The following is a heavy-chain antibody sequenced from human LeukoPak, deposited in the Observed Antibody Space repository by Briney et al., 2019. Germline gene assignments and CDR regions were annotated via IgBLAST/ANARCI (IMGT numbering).Heavy chain of an antibody. J-gene: IGHJ4*02. D-gene: IGHD5-18*01. CDR1: GFTFRRYW. CDR3: ARDLHFPTAMVVY. Sequence: PGGSLRLSCAASGFTFRRYWMSWARQASGKGLEWVANIKQDGSEKYYVDSVKGRFTISRDNAKNSLYLQMNSPRAEDTAVYYCARDLHFPTAMVVYWGQGTLVTVSS. CDR2: IKQDGSEK. V-gene: IGHV3-7*01.